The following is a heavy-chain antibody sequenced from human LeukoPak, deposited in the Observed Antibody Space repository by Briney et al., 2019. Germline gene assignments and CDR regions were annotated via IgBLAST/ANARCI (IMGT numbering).Heavy chain of an antibody. CDR1: GFTFSSYS. CDR3: ARYCSSTSCYTPDFDY. D-gene: IGHD2-2*02. Sequence: GGSLRLSCAASGFTFSSYSMNWVRQAPGKGLEWVSSISSSSSYIYYADSVKGRFTISRDNAKNSLYLQMNGLRAEDTAVYYCARYCSSTSCYTPDFDYWGQGTLVTVSS. CDR2: ISSSSSYI. J-gene: IGHJ4*02. V-gene: IGHV3-21*01.